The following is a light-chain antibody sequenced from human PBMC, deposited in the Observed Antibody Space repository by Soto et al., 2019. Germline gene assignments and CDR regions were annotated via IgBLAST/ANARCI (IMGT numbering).Light chain of an antibody. V-gene: IGLV1-40*01. CDR1: SSNIGAGYD. Sequence: QSVLTQPPSVSGAPGQRVTISCTGSSSNIGAGYDVHWYQQLPGTAPKLLIYGNSNRPSGVPDRLSGSKSGTSASLAITGLQAEDGADYYCQSYDSSLSGWVFGGGTKVTV. CDR3: QSYDSSLSGWV. J-gene: IGLJ3*02. CDR2: GNS.